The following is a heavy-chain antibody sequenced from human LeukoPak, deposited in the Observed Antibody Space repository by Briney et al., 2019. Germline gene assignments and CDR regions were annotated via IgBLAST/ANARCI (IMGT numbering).Heavy chain of an antibody. J-gene: IGHJ3*02. CDR1: GFTFSSYA. V-gene: IGHV3-23*01. Sequence: PGGSLRLSCAASGFTFSSYAMSWVRQAPGKGLEWVSTFTGTRGNTYYADSVKGRFSISRDSSKNTLSLQMNSLRAEDTAIYYCAKAGIVVAIFDAFDIWGQGTMVTVSS. CDR2: FTGTRGNT. D-gene: IGHD3-22*01. CDR3: AKAGIVVAIFDAFDI.